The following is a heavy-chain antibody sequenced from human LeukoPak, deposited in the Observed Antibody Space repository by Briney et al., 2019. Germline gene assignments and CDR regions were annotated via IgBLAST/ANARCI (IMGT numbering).Heavy chain of an antibody. CDR1: GFTVSSNY. CDR3: ARERITMISEAFDI. J-gene: IGHJ3*02. V-gene: IGHV3-66*01. CDR2: IYSGGST. D-gene: IGHD3-22*01. Sequence: PGGSLRLSCAASGFTVSSNYMSWARQAPGKGLEWLSVIYSGGSTYYEDSVKGRFTISRDNSKNTLFLQMNSLRPEDTAVYYCARERITMISEAFDIWGQGTMVTVSS.